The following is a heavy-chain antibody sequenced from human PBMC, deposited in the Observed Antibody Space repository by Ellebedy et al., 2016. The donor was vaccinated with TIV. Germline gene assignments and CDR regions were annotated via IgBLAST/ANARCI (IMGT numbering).Heavy chain of an antibody. CDR3: ARGGSGYSYAPGFDT. CDR1: Y. J-gene: IGHJ4*02. D-gene: IGHD5-18*01. CDR2: ISSGGANT. V-gene: IGHV3-11*01. Sequence: YWNWIRQTPGKGLEVISHISSGGANTISADSVRGRFTISRDNAKKSLFLQMNSLRAEDTAIYYCARGGSGYSYAPGFDTWGQGTLVTVSS.